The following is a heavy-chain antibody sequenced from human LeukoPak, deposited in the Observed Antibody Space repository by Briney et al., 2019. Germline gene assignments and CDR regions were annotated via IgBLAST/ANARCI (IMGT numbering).Heavy chain of an antibody. Sequence: SETLSLTCTVSGGSISSYYWSWIRQPPGEGLEWSGYIYYSGSTNYNPSLKSRVTISVDTSKNQFSLKLSSVTAADTAVYYGARETPPRSSGLDYWGQGTLVTVSS. J-gene: IGHJ4*02. CDR3: ARETPPRSSGLDY. CDR2: IYYSGST. V-gene: IGHV4-59*01. D-gene: IGHD6-19*01. CDR1: GGSISSYY.